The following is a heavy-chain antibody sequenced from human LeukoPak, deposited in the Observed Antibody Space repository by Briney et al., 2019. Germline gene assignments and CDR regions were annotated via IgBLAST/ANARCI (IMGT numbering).Heavy chain of an antibody. Sequence: GGSLRLSCTASGFTFDDYAMSWVRQAPGKGLEWVGFIRSKAYGGTTEYAASVKGRFTISRDDSKSIAYLQMNSLKTEDTAVYYCTSGPSGYLYYYYGMDVWGKGTTVTVSS. CDR3: TSGPSGYLYYYYGMDV. CDR1: GFTFDDYA. V-gene: IGHV3-49*04. J-gene: IGHJ6*04. CDR2: IRSKAYGGTT. D-gene: IGHD5-12*01.